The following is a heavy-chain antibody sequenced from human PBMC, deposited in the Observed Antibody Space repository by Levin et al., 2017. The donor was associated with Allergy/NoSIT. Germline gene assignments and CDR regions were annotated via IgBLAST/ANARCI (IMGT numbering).Heavy chain of an antibody. CDR3: ARIPRSLPDS. J-gene: IGHJ5*01. Sequence: GESLKISCVDSGFAFRSDWMNWVRQTPGKGLEWVAHISPDGSEMLYLDSVKGRFTISRDNAKNSLSLQMNSLRVDDTGVYYCARIPRSLPDSWGHGTLVTVSS. CDR1: GFAFRSDW. V-gene: IGHV3-7*01. D-gene: IGHD1-26*01. CDR2: ISPDGSEM.